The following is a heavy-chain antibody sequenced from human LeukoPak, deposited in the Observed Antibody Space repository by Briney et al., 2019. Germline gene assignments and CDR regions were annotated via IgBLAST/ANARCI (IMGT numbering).Heavy chain of an antibody. CDR2: IYHSGNT. D-gene: IGHD5-12*01. J-gene: IGHJ4*02. V-gene: IGHV4-30-2*01. CDR3: ARLSGGNDPPFDF. CDR1: VGSISSGGYS. Sequence: PSETLSLTCAVSVGSISSGGYSWSWIRQPPGKSLEWIGYIYHSGNTYYNPSLKSRVTISVDRSKNQFSLKLSSVTAADTAVYYCARLSGGNDPPFDFWGQGSLVTVSS.